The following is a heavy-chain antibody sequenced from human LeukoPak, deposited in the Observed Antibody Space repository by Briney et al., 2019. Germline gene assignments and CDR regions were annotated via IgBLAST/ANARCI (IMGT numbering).Heavy chain of an antibody. J-gene: IGHJ4*02. D-gene: IGHD4-17*01. CDR1: GFTVSSNY. CDR3: ARARYGDPTAFDY. V-gene: IGHV3-23*01. Sequence: GGSLRLSCAASGFTVSSNYMSWVRQAPGKGLEWVSAISGSGGSTYYADSVKGRFTISRDNSKNTLYLQMNSLRAEDTAVYYCARARYGDPTAFDYWGQGTLVTVSS. CDR2: ISGSGGST.